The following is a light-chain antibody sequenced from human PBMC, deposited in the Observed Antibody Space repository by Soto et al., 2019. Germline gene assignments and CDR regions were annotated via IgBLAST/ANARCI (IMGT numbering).Light chain of an antibody. CDR2: AAS. CDR3: QQSQIFPLT. V-gene: IGKV1-6*01. J-gene: IGKJ4*01. CDR1: RDIGND. Sequence: AIQMTQSPSSLSASVGDRVTITCRASRDIGNDLGWYQQKPGKAPKHLIFAASNLQSGVPSRFSGGGSGTDFTLTISSLQADDFATYYCQQSQIFPLTFGGGTKVEIK.